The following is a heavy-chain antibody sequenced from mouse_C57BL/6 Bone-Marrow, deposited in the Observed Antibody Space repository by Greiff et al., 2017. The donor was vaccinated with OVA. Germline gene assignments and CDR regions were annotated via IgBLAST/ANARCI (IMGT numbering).Heavy chain of an antibody. V-gene: IGHV1-69*01. Sequence: QVQLQQPGAELVMPGASVKLSCKASGYTFTSYWMHWVKQRPGQGLEWIGEIDPSDSYTNYNQKFKGKSTLTVDKSSSTAYMQLSSLTSEDSAVYYCARVGLDYGNDAYWGQGTLVTVSA. J-gene: IGHJ3*01. CDR3: ARVGLDYGNDAY. D-gene: IGHD1-1*01. CDR2: IDPSDSYT. CDR1: GYTFTSYW.